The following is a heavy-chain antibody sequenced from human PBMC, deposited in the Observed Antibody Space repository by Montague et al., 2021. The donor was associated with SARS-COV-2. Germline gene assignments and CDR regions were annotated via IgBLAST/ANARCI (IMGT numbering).Heavy chain of an antibody. Sequence: NNYAVSVKSRITINPDTSKNQISLQLNSVTPEYTAVYYCSITIGYSDYWGQGTLVTVSS. CDR2: N. V-gene: IGHV6-1*01. D-gene: IGHD5-24*01. CDR3: SITIGYSDY. J-gene: IGHJ4*02.